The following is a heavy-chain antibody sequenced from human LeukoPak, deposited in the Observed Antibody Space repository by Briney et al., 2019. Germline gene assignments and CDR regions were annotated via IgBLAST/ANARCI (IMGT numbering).Heavy chain of an antibody. CDR1: GYTFTGYY. CDR2: INPNSGGT. J-gene: IGHJ4*02. Sequence: ASVKVSCKASGYTFTGYYMHWVRQAPGQGLEWMGWINPNSGGTNYAQKFQGRVTMTRDTSISTAYMELSRLRSDDTAVYYCARGTIFGVPISDYWGQGTLVTVPS. CDR3: ARGTIFGVPISDY. D-gene: IGHD3-3*01. V-gene: IGHV1-2*02.